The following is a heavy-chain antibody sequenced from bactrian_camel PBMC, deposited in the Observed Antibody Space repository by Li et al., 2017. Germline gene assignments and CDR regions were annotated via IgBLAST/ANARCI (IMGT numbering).Heavy chain of an antibody. D-gene: IGHD5*01. Sequence: HVQLVESGGGSVQAGGSLTLSCPASGFAFSYYDMTWVRQAPGKGLEWVSSIKTDGSDTDYADSVKGRFTSARDNAKNTVYLQMGSLKSEDTAVYYCRADHVGWVRACKGAHWGQGTQVTVS. CDR2: IKTDGSDT. V-gene: IGHV3S6*01. J-gene: IGHJ4*01. CDR3: RADHVGWVRACKGAH. CDR1: GFAFSYYD.